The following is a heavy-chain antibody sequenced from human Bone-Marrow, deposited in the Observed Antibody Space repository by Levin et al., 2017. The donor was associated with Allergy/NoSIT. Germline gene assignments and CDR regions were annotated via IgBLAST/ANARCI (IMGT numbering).Heavy chain of an antibody. D-gene: IGHD6-6*01. CDR2: ISYDGSNK. CDR1: GFTFSFYG. V-gene: IGHV3-30*18. CDR3: AKYSSSTNYYYGMDG. Sequence: GESLKISCAASGFTFSFYGMHWVRQAPGKGLEWVAVISYDGSNKYYADSVKGRFTISRDNSKNTLDLQMNSLRAEDTAIYYCAKYSSSTNYYYGMDGWGQGTTVTVFS. J-gene: IGHJ6*02.